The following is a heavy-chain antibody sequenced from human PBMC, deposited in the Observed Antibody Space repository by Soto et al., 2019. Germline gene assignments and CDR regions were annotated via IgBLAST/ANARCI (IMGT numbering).Heavy chain of an antibody. J-gene: IGHJ5*02. V-gene: IGHV4-34*01. Sequence: PSETLSLTCAVYGGSFSGYYWSWIRQPPGKGLEWIGEINHSGSTNYNPSLKSRVTISVDTSKNQFSLKLSSVTAADTAVYYCASTGYSSSGGTWFDPWGQGTLVTAPQ. D-gene: IGHD6-13*01. CDR1: GGSFSGYY. CDR3: ASTGYSSSGGTWFDP. CDR2: INHSGST.